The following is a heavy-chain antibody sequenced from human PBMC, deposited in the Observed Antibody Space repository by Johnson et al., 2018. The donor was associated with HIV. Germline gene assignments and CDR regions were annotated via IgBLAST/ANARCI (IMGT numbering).Heavy chain of an antibody. CDR2: INWSGGGT. CDR1: GFKFYEYD. Sequence: MLLVESGGGVVRPGESLRISCVASGFKFYEYDVSWVRQVPGKGLEWVSGINWSGGGTTYADSVKGRFTVSSDSAKNSLYLQMNSLRAEDTALYYCARATYYYDTSGYLIRPRAFDIWGQGTVVTVSS. D-gene: IGHD3-22*01. CDR3: ARATYYYDTSGYLIRPRAFDI. J-gene: IGHJ3*02. V-gene: IGHV3-20*04.